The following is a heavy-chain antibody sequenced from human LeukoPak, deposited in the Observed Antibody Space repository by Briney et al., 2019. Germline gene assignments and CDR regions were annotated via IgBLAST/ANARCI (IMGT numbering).Heavy chain of an antibody. D-gene: IGHD2-15*01. V-gene: IGHV1-2*02. J-gene: IGHJ5*02. CDR3: ARDWHCSGGSCYSDWFDP. CDR2: INPNSGGT. Sequence: ASVKVSCKASGYTFTGYYMHWVRQAPGQGLEWMGWINPNSGGTNYAQKFQGRVTMTRDTSISTAYMEPSRLRSDDTAVYYCARDWHCSGGSCYSDWFDPWGQGTLVTVSS. CDR1: GYTFTGYY.